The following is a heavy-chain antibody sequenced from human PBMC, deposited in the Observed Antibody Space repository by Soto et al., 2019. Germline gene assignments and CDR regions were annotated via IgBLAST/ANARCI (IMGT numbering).Heavy chain of an antibody. J-gene: IGHJ4*02. CDR2: ISYSGST. Sequence: ETLSLTCTVSGASISSYDWSWIRRPPGKGLEWIGHISYSGSTNYKPSLKSRVTISVDTSKKQFSLKLTSVTAADTAVYYCARGRDGYNYPNFDYWGQGTLVTVSS. CDR3: ARGRDGYNYPNFDY. V-gene: IGHV4-59*01. CDR1: GASISSYD. D-gene: IGHD5-12*01.